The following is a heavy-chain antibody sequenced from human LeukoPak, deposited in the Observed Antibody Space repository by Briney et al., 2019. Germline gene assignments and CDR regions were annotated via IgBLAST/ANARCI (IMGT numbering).Heavy chain of an antibody. CDR2: IYPSDSGT. CDR3: ARSVGATPLDY. V-gene: IGHV5-51*01. J-gene: IGHJ4*02. Sequence: GESLKISCKGSCYNFASYWIGWGRQMPGKGLEWMGIIYPSDSGTTYSPSFQGQVTISADKSISTAYLQWSSLTASDTAMYYCARSVGATPLDYWGQGTPVTVSS. CDR1: CYNFASYW. D-gene: IGHD1-26*01.